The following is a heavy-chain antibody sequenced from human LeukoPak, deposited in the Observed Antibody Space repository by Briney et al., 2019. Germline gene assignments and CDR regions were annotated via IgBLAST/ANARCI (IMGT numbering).Heavy chain of an antibody. CDR3: ARGFSSSWRDLFDH. V-gene: IGHV1-46*01. CDR2: INPNDATQ. Sequence: ASVKLSCKASGYTFTNYFMHWVRQAPGQGLEWMGIINPNDATQTYAQKFQGRLTMTRDTSTSTVYMELSSLRSEDTAVYHCARGFSSSWRDLFDHWGQGTLVTVSS. CDR1: GYTFTNYF. D-gene: IGHD6-13*01. J-gene: IGHJ4*02.